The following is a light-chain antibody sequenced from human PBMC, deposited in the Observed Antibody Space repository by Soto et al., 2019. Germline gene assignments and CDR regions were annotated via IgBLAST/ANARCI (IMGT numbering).Light chain of an antibody. CDR3: MQALQTRVT. Sequence: DIVMTQSPLSLHVTPGEPVSICCRSSQSILPSNGYNYADWYLQQPGQSPQLLIYLGSNRSSGVPDRCSGSGAGTDFTLKISRVEAEDVAVYYCMQALQTRVTFGPGTKVEI. CDR1: QSILPSNGYNY. V-gene: IGKV2-28*01. J-gene: IGKJ3*01. CDR2: LGS.